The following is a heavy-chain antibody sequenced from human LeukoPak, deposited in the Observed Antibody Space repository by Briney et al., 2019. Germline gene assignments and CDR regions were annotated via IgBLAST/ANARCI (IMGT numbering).Heavy chain of an antibody. CDR3: ASQYTFFDYVWGSYRPPL. Sequence: SETLSLTCTVSGGSITSSSYYWGWIRQPPGKGLEWIGSIYYSGRTYYNPSLKSRVTISVDTSKNQFSLKLSSVTAADTAVYYCASQYTFFDYVWGSYRPPLWGQGTLVTVSS. CDR2: IYYSGRT. J-gene: IGHJ4*02. D-gene: IGHD3-16*02. V-gene: IGHV4-39*01. CDR1: GGSITSSSYY.